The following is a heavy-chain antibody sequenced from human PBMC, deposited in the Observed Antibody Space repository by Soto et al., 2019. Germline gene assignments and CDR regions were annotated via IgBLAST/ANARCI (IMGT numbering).Heavy chain of an antibody. CDR1: GCAVSSGTYC. J-gene: IGHJ5*02. V-gene: IGHV4-61*01. CDR3: TRGPPRVQWFDP. Sequence: XETLSLTCTVSGCAVSSGTYCWSWIRQPPGKGLEWIGHIYFTGSTNYNPSLKSRVTMSLDTSRNQFSLKLSSVTAADTAVYYCTRGPPRVQWFDPWGLGTLVTVSS. CDR2: IYFTGST.